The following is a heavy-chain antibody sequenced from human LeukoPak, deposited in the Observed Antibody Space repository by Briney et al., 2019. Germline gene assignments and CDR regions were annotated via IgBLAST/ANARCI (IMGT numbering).Heavy chain of an antibody. CDR3: AREGCGGNSEFGFDY. Sequence: SETLSLACAVYGGSFSGYYWSWIRQPPGKGLEWNGEINHSGSSNYKPSLKSRVTISVDTPKNQFSLKLSSVTAADAAVYYCAREGCGGNSEFGFDYWGQETLVTVSS. CDR2: INHSGSS. V-gene: IGHV4-34*01. J-gene: IGHJ4*02. D-gene: IGHD4-23*01. CDR1: GGSFSGYY.